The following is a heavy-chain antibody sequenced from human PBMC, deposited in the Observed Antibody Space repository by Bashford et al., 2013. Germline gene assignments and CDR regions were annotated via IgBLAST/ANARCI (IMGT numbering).Heavy chain of an antibody. CDR3: ARVKAGTWGAKDV. D-gene: IGHD4/OR15-4a*01. J-gene: IGHJ6*02. V-gene: IGHV4-4*06. Sequence: PSLKSRVTVSVDTSKNQFSLRLNFVTAADTAVYYCARVKAGTWGAKDVWGQGTTVTVSS.